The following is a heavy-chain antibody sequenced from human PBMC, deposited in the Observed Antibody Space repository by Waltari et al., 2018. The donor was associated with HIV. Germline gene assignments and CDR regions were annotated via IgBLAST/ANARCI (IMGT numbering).Heavy chain of an antibody. CDR3: ARGLRLGELSLYKYAFDI. CDR2: IYTSGST. CDR1: GGSISSYY. J-gene: IGHJ3*02. D-gene: IGHD3-16*02. V-gene: IGHV4-4*07. Sequence: QVQLDESGPGLVKPSETLSLTCTVPGGSISSYYWSCIRLPAGKGLEWIGRIYTSGSTNYNPSLNIRVTLSVDTSMNQFSLKLSSVTAADTAVYYCARGLRLGELSLYKYAFDIWGQGTMVTVSS.